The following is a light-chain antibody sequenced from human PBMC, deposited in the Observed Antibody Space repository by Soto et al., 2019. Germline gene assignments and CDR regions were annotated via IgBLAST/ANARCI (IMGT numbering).Light chain of an antibody. CDR2: GAS. CDR3: QQYNNWPYT. V-gene: IGKV3-15*01. CDR1: QSVSSN. Sequence: EIVMTQSPATLSVSPGERATLSCRASQSVSSNLAWYQQKPGQAPRLLIYGASTRATGIPATFSGSGSGTEFTLTISSLQSEDFAVYYCQQYNNWPYTSGQGTKLEIK. J-gene: IGKJ2*01.